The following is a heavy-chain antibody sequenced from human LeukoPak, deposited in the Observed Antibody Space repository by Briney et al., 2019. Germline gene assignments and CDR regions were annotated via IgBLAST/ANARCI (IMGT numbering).Heavy chain of an antibody. V-gene: IGHV3-48*03. CDR2: ISSTGRTI. Sequence: PGGSLRLSCAVSGFTFSSYEMNWVRQAPGKGLEWVSFISSTGRTIYYADSVKGRFTISRDNAKNSLYLQMNSPRAEDTAVYYCARGGVVGPTAYWGQGTLVSVSS. J-gene: IGHJ4*02. CDR1: GFTFSSYE. D-gene: IGHD1-26*01. CDR3: ARGGVVGPTAY.